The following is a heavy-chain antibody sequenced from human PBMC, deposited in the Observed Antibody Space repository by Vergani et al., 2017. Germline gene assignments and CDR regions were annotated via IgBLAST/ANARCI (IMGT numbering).Heavy chain of an antibody. Sequence: QLQLQESGPGLVKPSATLSLTCSVSGASIRSSNYYWGWIRQPPGKGLEWIASIYYSGSTYSNPSLKSRVTISVDTSKNQFSLKLSSVTAADPAVYFCARHSTVEWLVKLGWIDPWGQGILVTVSS. V-gene: IGHV4-39*01. CDR2: IYYSGST. CDR3: ARHSTVEWLVKLGWIDP. D-gene: IGHD6-19*01. J-gene: IGHJ5*02. CDR1: GASIRSSNYY.